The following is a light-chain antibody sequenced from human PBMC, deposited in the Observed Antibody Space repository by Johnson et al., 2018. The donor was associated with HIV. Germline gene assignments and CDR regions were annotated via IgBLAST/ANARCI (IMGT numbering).Light chain of an antibody. CDR2: ENN. CDR1: SSNIGNNY. CDR3: GTWDSSLSALYV. Sequence: QSILTQPPSVSAAPGQKDTISCSGSSSNIGNNYVSWYQQLPGTAPKLLIYENNKRPSGIPDRFSGSKSGTSATLGITGLQTGDEADYYCGTWDSSLSALYVFGTGTKVTVL. J-gene: IGLJ1*01. V-gene: IGLV1-51*02.